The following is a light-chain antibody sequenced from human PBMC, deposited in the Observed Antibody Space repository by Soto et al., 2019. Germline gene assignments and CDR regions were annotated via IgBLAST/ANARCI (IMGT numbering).Light chain of an antibody. V-gene: IGKV3-15*01. CDR2: GAS. J-gene: IGKJ1*01. CDR1: QSVSSN. CDR3: QQYHNGTPWT. Sequence: IGVYDSPVRLSISPGERSTLSCMASQSVSSNLAWHQQKPGQAPRLLISGASTRATGVPPRFSGSGSGTEFTLTISSLQSVDSAGYYCQQYHNGTPWTFGQRTKVEIK.